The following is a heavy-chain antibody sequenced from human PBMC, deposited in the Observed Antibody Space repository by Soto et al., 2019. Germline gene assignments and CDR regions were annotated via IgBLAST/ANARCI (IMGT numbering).Heavy chain of an antibody. J-gene: IGHJ4*02. CDR3: AGEPREPGVQIFDL. D-gene: IGHD3-3*01. Sequence: ASVKVSCKASGYTFTSYGISWVRQAPGQGLKWMGWISAYNGNTNYAQKLQGRVTMTTDTYNSPAYMALRSLRSDATAVWSCAGEPREPGVQIFDLWGQGTLVIVSA. V-gene: IGHV1-18*01. CDR1: GYTFTSYG. CDR2: ISAYNGNT.